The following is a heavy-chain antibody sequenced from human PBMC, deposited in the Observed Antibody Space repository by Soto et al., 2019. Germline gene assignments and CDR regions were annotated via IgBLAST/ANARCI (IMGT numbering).Heavy chain of an antibody. CDR2: IYYSGST. Sequence: SETLSLTCTVSGGSVSSGSYFWSWIRQPPGKGLEWIGYIYYSGSTNYNPSLKSRVTISVDTSKNQFSLKLSSVTAADTAVYFCARTRGYSSSWYYFDFWGQGTLVTVSS. D-gene: IGHD6-13*01. V-gene: IGHV4-61*01. J-gene: IGHJ4*02. CDR3: ARTRGYSSSWYYFDF. CDR1: GGSVSSGSYF.